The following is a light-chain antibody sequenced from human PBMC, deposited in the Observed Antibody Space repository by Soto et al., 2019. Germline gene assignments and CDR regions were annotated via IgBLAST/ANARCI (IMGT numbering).Light chain of an antibody. V-gene: IGKV3-11*01. Sequence: EIVLTQSPATLSLSPGERATLSCRASQSVSSYLAWYQQKHGQAPRLLIYDASNRATGILARFSGSGSGTDFTLTISSLEPEDFAVYYCQQRSNWPRTFGQGTKLEIK. J-gene: IGKJ2*01. CDR1: QSVSSY. CDR2: DAS. CDR3: QQRSNWPRT.